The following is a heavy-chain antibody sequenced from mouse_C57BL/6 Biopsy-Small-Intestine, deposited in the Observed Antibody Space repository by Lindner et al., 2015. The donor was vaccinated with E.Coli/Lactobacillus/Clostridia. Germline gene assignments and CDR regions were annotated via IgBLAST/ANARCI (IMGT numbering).Heavy chain of an antibody. D-gene: IGHD2-5*01. Sequence: VQLQESGPELVKPGTSVKMSCKTSGYTFTDYIIHWVKQKPGQGLEWIGYIDPYYDGTKYNEKFKGKAILISDESSSTAFMKLSSLTSEDSAVYYCVRSYYSNYGYFDYWGQGTTLTVSS. J-gene: IGHJ2*01. CDR3: VRSYYSNYGYFDY. V-gene: IGHV1-14*01. CDR2: IDPYYDGT. CDR1: GYTFTDYI.